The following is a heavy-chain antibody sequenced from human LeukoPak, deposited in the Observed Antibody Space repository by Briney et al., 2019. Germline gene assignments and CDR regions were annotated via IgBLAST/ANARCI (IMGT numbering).Heavy chain of an antibody. CDR3: ARGEGYCSSTSCRPFDY. D-gene: IGHD2-2*01. Sequence: PSETLSLTCTVSGGSISSGGYYWSWIRQPPGKGLEWIGYIYHSGSTYYNPSLKSRVTISEDRSKNQFSLKLSSVTAADTAVYYCARGEGYCSSTSCRPFDYWGQGTLVTVSS. V-gene: IGHV4-30-2*01. CDR1: GGSISSGGYY. CDR2: IYHSGST. J-gene: IGHJ4*02.